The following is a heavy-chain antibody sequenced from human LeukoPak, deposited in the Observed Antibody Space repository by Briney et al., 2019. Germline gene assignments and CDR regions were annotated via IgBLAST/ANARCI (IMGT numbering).Heavy chain of an antibody. V-gene: IGHV4-34*01. J-gene: IGHJ4*02. Sequence: SETLSLTCAVYGGSFSGYYWSWIRQPPGKGLEWIGSIYYSGSTYYNPSLKSRVTISVDTSKNQFSLKLSSVTAADTAVYYCARHEELSYFDYWGQGTLVTVTS. CDR2: IYYSGST. CDR1: GGSFSGYY. CDR3: ARHEELSYFDY. D-gene: IGHD3-10*01.